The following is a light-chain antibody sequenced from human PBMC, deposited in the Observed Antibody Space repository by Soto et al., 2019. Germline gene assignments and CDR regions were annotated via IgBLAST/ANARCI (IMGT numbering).Light chain of an antibody. V-gene: IGLV2-23*01. CDR3: CSYAGSSTYV. J-gene: IGLJ1*01. Sequence: QSVLTQPASVSGSPGQSITISCTGTRSDVGSYNLVSWYQQHPGKAPKLMIYEGSKRPSGVSNRFSGSKSGNTASLTISGLQAEDEADYYCCSYAGSSTYVFGTRTKVTVL. CDR2: EGS. CDR1: RSDVGSYNL.